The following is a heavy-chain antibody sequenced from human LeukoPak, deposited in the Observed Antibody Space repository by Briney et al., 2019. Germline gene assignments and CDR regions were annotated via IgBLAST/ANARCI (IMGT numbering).Heavy chain of an antibody. CDR2: ISSTSITM. J-gene: IGHJ4*02. CDR3: ARETILAVAGDF. CDR1: GFPFNRNN. D-gene: IGHD6-19*01. Sequence: GGSLRLSCAASGFPFNRNNMNWVRQAPRKGPELGSYISSTSITMYYAASVKGRFTISRDNAKNSLYLQMNSLRADDTAVYYCARETILAVAGDFWGQGTLVTVSS. V-gene: IGHV3-48*01.